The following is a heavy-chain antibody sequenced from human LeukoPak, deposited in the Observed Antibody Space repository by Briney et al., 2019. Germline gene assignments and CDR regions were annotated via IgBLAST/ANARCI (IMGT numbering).Heavy chain of an antibody. D-gene: IGHD3-9*01. CDR1: GFTFSRYG. V-gene: IGHV3-33*01. Sequence: GGSLRLSCAASGFTFSRYGMHWVRQAPGKGLEWVAVIWYDGSNKYYADSVKGRFTISRDNSKNTLYLQMNSLRAEDTAVYYCARDARYDISPGYSDNYFDYWGQGTLVTVSS. J-gene: IGHJ4*02. CDR3: ARDARYDISPGYSDNYFDY. CDR2: IWYDGSNK.